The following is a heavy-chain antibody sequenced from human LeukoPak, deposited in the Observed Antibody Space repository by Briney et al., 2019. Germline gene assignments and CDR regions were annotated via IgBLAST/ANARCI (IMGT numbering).Heavy chain of an antibody. J-gene: IGHJ4*02. CDR3: ARDPNRKYYYGSGSPTYFDY. Sequence: TGGSLRLSCAASGFTFSSYSMNWVRQAPGKGLEWVSSISSSSSYIHYADSVKGRFTISRDNAKNSLYLQMNSLRAEDTAVYYCARDPNRKYYYGSGSPTYFDYWGQGTLVTVSS. D-gene: IGHD3-10*01. CDR1: GFTFSSYS. V-gene: IGHV3-21*01. CDR2: ISSSSSYI.